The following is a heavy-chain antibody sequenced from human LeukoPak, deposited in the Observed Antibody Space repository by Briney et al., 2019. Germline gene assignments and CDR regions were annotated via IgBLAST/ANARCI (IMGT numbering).Heavy chain of an antibody. D-gene: IGHD3-10*01. CDR1: GFTFSSYW. Sequence: GGSLRLSCAASGFTFSSYWMHWVRQAPGKGLVGVSRINSDGSSTSYADSVKDRFTISRDNAKNTLYLQMNSLRAEDTAVYYCARRGVVGTLDYWGQGTLVTVSS. CDR2: INSDGSST. V-gene: IGHV3-74*01. CDR3: ARRGVVGTLDY. J-gene: IGHJ4*02.